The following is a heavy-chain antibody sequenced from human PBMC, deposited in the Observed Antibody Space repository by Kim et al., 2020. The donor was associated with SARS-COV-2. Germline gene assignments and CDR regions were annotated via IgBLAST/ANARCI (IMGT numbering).Heavy chain of an antibody. V-gene: IGHV1-3*04. CDR3: VRDPRSCSIYTGYGEAIDY. D-gene: IGHD2-2*01. Sequence: ASVKVSCKSSGYTFTNYAIHWVRQAPGQRLEWMGWINTGSGNTKYSQIFQGRVAITRDTSANTAYMELSSLRSDDTAAYYCVRDPRSCSIYTGYGEAIDY. J-gene: IGHJ4*01. CDR2: INTGSGNT. CDR1: GYTFTNYA.